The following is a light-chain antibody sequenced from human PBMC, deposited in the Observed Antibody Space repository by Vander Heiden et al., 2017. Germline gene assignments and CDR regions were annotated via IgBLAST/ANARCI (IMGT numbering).Light chain of an antibody. V-gene: IGKV1-12*01. CDR1: PGISSW. Sequence: IQMTPSPSSVSASFGDGVTIPCRASPGISSWLAWYQQKPGKVPKLLIYAASSLQSGVPSRFSGSGSGTDFTLTISSLQPEDFATYYCQQASSVPITFGQGTRLEIK. CDR3: QQASSVPIT. CDR2: AAS. J-gene: IGKJ5*01.